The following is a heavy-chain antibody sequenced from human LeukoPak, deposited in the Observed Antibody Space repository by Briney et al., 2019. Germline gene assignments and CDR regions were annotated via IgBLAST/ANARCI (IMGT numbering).Heavy chain of an antibody. J-gene: IGHJ4*02. CDR1: GGSISTYY. Sequence: PSETLSLTCTVSGGSISTYYWSWIRQPPGKGLEWIGYIYGSGSTNYNPSLKSRVTISTDTSKNQFSLRLSSVTAADTAVYYCARAGGIAVTGNLEYWGQGTLVTVSS. CDR3: ARAGGIAVTGNLEY. D-gene: IGHD6-13*01. CDR2: IYGSGST. V-gene: IGHV4-59*01.